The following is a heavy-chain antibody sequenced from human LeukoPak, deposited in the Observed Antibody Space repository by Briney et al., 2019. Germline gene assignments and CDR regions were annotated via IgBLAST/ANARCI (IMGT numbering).Heavy chain of an antibody. CDR1: GFTFNNYA. CDR2: ISGSGDRT. J-gene: IGHJ4*02. Sequence: GGSLRLSCAASGFTFNNYAINWVRQAPGKGLEWVSAISGSGDRTFYADSVRGRFTISRDNAKNSLYLQMNSLRAEDTALYYCAKGGLRLGELSSPFDYWSQGTLVTVSS. CDR3: AKGGLRLGELSSPFDY. D-gene: IGHD3-16*02. V-gene: IGHV3-23*01.